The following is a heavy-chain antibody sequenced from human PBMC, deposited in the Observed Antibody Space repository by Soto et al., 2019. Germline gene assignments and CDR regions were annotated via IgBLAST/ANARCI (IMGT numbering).Heavy chain of an antibody. D-gene: IGHD6-25*01. J-gene: IGHJ6*04. Sequence: QMQLVQSGAEVKKPGASVKVSCKASGYTSTSNQMHWVRQAPGQGLEWMGMINPSGGRTTYAQRVQGRVMMTRDTCTSTIYMELSSLRSEDTAIYDCERGGPPAATGGGPWYTRAVWRDATAVTASA. V-gene: IGHV1-46*01. CDR1: GYTSTSNQ. CDR2: INPSGGRT. CDR3: ERGGPPAATGGGPWYTRAV.